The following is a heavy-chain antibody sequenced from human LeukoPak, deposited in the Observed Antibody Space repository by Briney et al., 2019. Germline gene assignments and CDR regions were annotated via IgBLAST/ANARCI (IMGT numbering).Heavy chain of an antibody. CDR2: INPNSGGT. J-gene: IGHJ4*02. CDR3: ARVPPGGPKVHIDY. CDR1: GYTFTGYY. D-gene: IGHD1-26*01. Sequence: GASVKVSCKASGYTFTGYYMHWVRQAPGQGLEWMGWINPNSGGTNYAQKFQGRVTMTRDTSISTAYMELSRLRSDDTAVYYCARVPPGGPKVHIDYWGQGTLVTVSS. V-gene: IGHV1-2*02.